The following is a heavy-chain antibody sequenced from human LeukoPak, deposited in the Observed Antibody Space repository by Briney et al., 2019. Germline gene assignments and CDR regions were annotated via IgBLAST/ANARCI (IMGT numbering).Heavy chain of an antibody. D-gene: IGHD5-18*01. CDR1: GYTFTSYG. V-gene: IGHV1-18*01. CDR2: ISAYNGNT. J-gene: IGHJ4*02. CDR3: AGELGDTAMAPYDY. Sequence: ASVKVSCKASGYTFTSYGISWVRQAPGQGLEWMGWISAYNGNTNYAQKLQGRVTMTTDTSTSTAYMELRSLRSDDTAVYYCAGELGDTAMAPYDYWGQGTLVTVSS.